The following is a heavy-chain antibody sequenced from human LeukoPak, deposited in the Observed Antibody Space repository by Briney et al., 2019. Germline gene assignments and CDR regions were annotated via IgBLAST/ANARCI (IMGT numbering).Heavy chain of an antibody. Sequence: GESLKISCKGSGYSFTSYWIGWVRQMPGKGLEWMGIIYPGDSDTRYSPSFQGQVTISADKSISTAYLQWSSLKASDTAMYYCARGYCSGGSCFYFDYWGQGTLVTVSS. CDR3: ARGYCSGGSCFYFDY. D-gene: IGHD2-15*01. CDR2: IYPGDSDT. CDR1: GYSFTSYW. J-gene: IGHJ4*02. V-gene: IGHV5-51*01.